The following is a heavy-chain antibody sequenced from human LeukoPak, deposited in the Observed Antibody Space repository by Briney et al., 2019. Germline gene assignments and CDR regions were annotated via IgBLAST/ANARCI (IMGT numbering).Heavy chain of an antibody. V-gene: IGHV1-2*02. CDR1: GYTFTGYY. CDR3: ARGHYYADFTFPLHY. CDR2: INPNSGGT. D-gene: IGHD2/OR15-2a*01. J-gene: IGHJ4*02. Sequence: GASVKVSCKASGYTFTGYYMHWVRQAPGQGLEWMGWINPNSGGTKYAQKFQGRVTMTRDTSITTAYMEMSRLRSDDTAVYYCARGHYYADFTFPLHYWGQGTLVTVSS.